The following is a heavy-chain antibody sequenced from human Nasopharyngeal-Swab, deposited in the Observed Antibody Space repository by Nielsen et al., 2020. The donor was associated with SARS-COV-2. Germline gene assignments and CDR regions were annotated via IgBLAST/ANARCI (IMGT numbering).Heavy chain of an antibody. V-gene: IGHV1-18*01. CDR2: ISAYNGNT. J-gene: IGHJ6*03. CDR3: ARDFGIAAAGGYYYYYYMDV. Sequence: WVRQAPGQGLEWMGWISAYNGNTNYAQKLQGRVTMTTDTSTSTAYMELRSLRSDDTVVYYCARDFGIAAAGGYYYYYYMDVWGKGTTVTVSS. D-gene: IGHD6-13*01.